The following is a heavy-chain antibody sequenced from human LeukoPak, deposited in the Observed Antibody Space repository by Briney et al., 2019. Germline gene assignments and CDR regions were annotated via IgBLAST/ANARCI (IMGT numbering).Heavy chain of an antibody. CDR1: GFTFSSIS. J-gene: IGHJ5*02. Sequence: GGSLSSSGAASGFTFSSISLNRVGQAQGMGLEWFSSISSSSSYIYYADSVKGRFTIYRDNAKNSLYLQMNSLRAEDTAVYYCARNNWFDPWGQGTLVTVSS. CDR3: ARNNWFDP. V-gene: IGHV3-21*01. CDR2: ISSSSSYI.